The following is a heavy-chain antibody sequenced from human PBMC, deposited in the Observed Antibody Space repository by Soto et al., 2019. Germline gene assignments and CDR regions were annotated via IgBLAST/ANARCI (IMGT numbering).Heavy chain of an antibody. Sequence: SETLSLTCAVSGGSISSGDYSWNWIRQPPGKGLEWIGYIYYGGSTYYNPSLQSRVTMSVDRSRNQFSLKLNSVTAADTAVYYCDRVPDYWGQGILVTSPQ. J-gene: IGHJ4*02. CDR2: IYYGGST. CDR3: DRVPDY. CDR1: GGSISSGDYS. V-gene: IGHV4-30-2*01. D-gene: IGHD2-2*01.